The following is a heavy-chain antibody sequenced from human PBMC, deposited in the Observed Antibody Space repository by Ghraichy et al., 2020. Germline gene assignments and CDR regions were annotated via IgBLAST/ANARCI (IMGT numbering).Heavy chain of an antibody. CDR3: AKDGGDEWELPDSNAFDI. J-gene: IGHJ3*02. Sequence: GGSLRLSCAASGFTFSSYAMSWVRQAPGKGLEWVSAISGSGGSTYYADSVKGRFTISRDNSKNTLYLQMNSLRAEDTAVYYCAKDGGDEWELPDSNAFDIWGQGTMVTVSS. V-gene: IGHV3-23*01. D-gene: IGHD1-26*01. CDR2: ISGSGGST. CDR1: GFTFSSYA.